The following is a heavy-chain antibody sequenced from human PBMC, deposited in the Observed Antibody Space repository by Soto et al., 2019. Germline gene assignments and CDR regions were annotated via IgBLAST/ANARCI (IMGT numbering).Heavy chain of an antibody. Sequence: QVQLVESGGGVVQPGRSLRLSCAASGFTFSSYGIHWVRQAPGKGLEWVALVSYDGNNKYYADSVKGRFTISRDNSKNTLYLQMTSLRAEDTAVYYCVRDRGTSHWYIDYWGQGTLVTVSS. V-gene: IGHV3-30*03. D-gene: IGHD3-10*01. CDR1: GFTFSSYG. J-gene: IGHJ4*02. CDR2: VSYDGNNK. CDR3: VRDRGTSHWYIDY.